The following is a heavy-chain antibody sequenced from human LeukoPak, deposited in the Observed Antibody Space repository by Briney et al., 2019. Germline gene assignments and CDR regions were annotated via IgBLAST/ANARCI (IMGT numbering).Heavy chain of an antibody. D-gene: IGHD6-13*01. CDR2: IGTAGDA. V-gene: IGHV3-13*01. Sequence: PGGSLRLSCAASGFTFTNYDMHWVRQAAGKGLEWVSAIGTAGDAYYPGPVKGRFTISRENAKNSLYLQMNSLSAGDTAVYYCASSPAYSSSWYAIDKWGQGTLVTVSS. CDR3: ASSPAYSSSWYAIDK. CDR1: GFTFTNYD. J-gene: IGHJ4*02.